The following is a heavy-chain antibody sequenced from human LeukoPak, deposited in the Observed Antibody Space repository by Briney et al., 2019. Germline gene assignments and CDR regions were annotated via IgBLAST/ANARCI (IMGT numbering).Heavy chain of an antibody. Sequence: ASVKVSCKASGYTFTSYDINWVRQATGQGLEWMGWMNPNSGNTGCAQKFQGRVTMTRNTSISTAYMELSSLRSEDTAVYYCASRVGATKGSLAYWGQGTLVTVSS. CDR2: MNPNSGNT. J-gene: IGHJ4*02. CDR1: GYTFTSYD. D-gene: IGHD1-26*01. V-gene: IGHV1-8*01. CDR3: ASRVGATKGSLAY.